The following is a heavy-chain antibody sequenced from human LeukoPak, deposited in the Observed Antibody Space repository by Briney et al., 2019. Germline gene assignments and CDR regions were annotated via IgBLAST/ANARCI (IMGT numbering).Heavy chain of an antibody. J-gene: IGHJ5*02. D-gene: IGHD2-2*02. V-gene: IGHV3-23*01. CDR1: GFTFSSYA. CDR2: ISGSGGST. Sequence: GGSLRLSCAASGFTFSSYAMSWVRQAPGKGLEWVSAISGSGGSTYYADSVKGRFTISRDNSKNTLYLQMNSLRAEDTAVYYCAKDILYCSSTSCYTDNWFDPWGQGTLVTVSS. CDR3: AKDILYCSSTSCYTDNWFDP.